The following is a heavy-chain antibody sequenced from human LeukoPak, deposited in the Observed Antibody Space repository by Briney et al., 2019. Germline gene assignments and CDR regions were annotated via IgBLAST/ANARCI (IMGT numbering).Heavy chain of an antibody. CDR1: GGTFSSYA. Sequence: SVKVSCKASGGTFSSYAISWVRQAPGQGLEWMGRIIPILGIANYAQKFQGRVTITADKSTSTAYMELSSLRSEDTAVYYCARGDYGGHYTYYYYGMDVWGQGTTVTVSS. V-gene: IGHV1-69*04. CDR3: ARGDYGGHYTYYYYGMDV. CDR2: IIPILGIA. J-gene: IGHJ6*02. D-gene: IGHD4-17*01.